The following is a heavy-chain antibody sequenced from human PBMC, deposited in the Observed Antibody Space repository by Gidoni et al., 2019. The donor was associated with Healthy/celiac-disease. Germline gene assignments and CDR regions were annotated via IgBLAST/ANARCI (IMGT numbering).Heavy chain of an antibody. V-gene: IGHV3-15*01. D-gene: IGHD5-18*01. CDR1: GFPFSHAW. J-gene: IGHJ4*02. CDR2: SKSKTDGGTT. Sequence: EVQLVESGGGLVKPGGSLRLSCAASGFPFSHAWMSWVRQAPGKGLEWVGRSKSKTDGGTTDYAAPVKGRFTISRDDSKNTLYLQMNSLKTEDTAVYYCTTDTNPPHELIQLWPGERDYWGQGTLVTVSS. CDR3: TTDTNPPHELIQLWPGERDY.